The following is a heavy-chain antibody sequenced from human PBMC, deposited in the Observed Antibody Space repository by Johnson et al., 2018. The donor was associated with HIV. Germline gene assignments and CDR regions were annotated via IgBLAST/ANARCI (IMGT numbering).Heavy chain of an antibody. Sequence: VQLVESGGGLVQPGRSLRLSCAASGFTFDDYAIHWVRQAPGKGLEWVSGINWNSDTIAYADSVKGRFTISRDNAKNTLYLQMGSLRAEDMAVYYCARRVQYYPYGDAFDIWGQGTMVTVAS. CDR3: ARRVQYYPYGDAFDI. V-gene: IGHV3-9*03. CDR2: INWNSDTI. CDR1: GFTFDDYA. J-gene: IGHJ3*02. D-gene: IGHD3-10*01.